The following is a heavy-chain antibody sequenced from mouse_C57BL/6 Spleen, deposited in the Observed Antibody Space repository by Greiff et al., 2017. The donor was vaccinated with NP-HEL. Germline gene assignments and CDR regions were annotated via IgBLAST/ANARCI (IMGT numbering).Heavy chain of an antibody. CDR3: AMDYDGDY. CDR2: ISSGSSTF. J-gene: IGHJ4*01. D-gene: IGHD2-4*01. V-gene: IGHV5-17*01. Sequence: EVQGVESGGGLVKPGGSLKLSCAASGFTFSDYGMHWVRQAPEKGLEWVAYISSGSSTFLYADPVTGRFPISRYNAKNTLVLQMTSLRSEDTAMYYSAMDYDGDYWGQGTSDTVSS. CDR1: GFTFSDYG.